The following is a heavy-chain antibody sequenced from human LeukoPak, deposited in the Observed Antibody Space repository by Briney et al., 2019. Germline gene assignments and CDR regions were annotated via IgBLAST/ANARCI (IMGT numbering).Heavy chain of an antibody. D-gene: IGHD3-10*01. CDR1: GGSISSGSYY. Sequence: SQTLSLTCTVSGGSISSGSYYWSWIRQPAGKGLEWIGRIYTSGSTNYNPSLKSRVTISVDTPKNQFSLKLSSVTAADTAVYYCATYPYYYGSGSRRYAFDIWGQGTMVTVSS. V-gene: IGHV4-61*02. CDR2: IYTSGST. CDR3: ATYPYYYGSGSRRYAFDI. J-gene: IGHJ3*02.